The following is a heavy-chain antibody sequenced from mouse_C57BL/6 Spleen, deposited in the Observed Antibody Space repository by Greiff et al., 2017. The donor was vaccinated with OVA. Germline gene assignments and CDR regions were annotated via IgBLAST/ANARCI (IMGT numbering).Heavy chain of an antibody. D-gene: IGHD1-1*01. CDR2: INPNNGGT. CDR3: CGRHYYGSSLYAMDY. V-gene: IGHV1-22*01. J-gene: IGHJ4*01. Sequence: VQLQQSGPELVKPGASVKMSCKASGYTFTDYNMHWVKQSHGKSLEWIGYINPNNGGTSYNQKFKGKATLTVNKSSSTTYMELRSLTSEDSAVYYCCGRHYYGSSLYAMDYWGQGTSVTVSS. CDR1: GYTFTDYN.